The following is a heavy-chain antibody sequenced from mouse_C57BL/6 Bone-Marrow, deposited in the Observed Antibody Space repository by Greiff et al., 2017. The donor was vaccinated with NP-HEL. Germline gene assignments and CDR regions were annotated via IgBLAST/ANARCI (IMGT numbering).Heavy chain of an antibody. CDR3: AREGSSYWYFDV. Sequence: QVQLQQPGAELVKPGASVKMSCKASGYTFTSYWITWVKQRPGQGLEWIGDIYPGSGSTNYNEKFKSTATLTVDTSSSTAYMQLSSLTSEDSAVYYCAREGSSYWYFDVWGTGTTVTVSS. J-gene: IGHJ1*03. D-gene: IGHD1-1*01. CDR1: GYTFTSYW. V-gene: IGHV1-55*01. CDR2: IYPGSGST.